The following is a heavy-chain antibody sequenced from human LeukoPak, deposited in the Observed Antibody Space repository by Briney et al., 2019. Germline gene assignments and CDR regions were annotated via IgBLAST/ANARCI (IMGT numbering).Heavy chain of an antibody. D-gene: IGHD3-16*02. Sequence: GGSLRLSCAASGFPFSYFGMHWVRQAPGKGLEWVAFIRFDGNDKFYADSVKGRFTISKDTSRNTLYLQMNSLRAEDTAVYYCARDVVRLGELSSDYWGQGTLVTVSS. V-gene: IGHV3-30*02. CDR1: GFPFSYFG. CDR2: IRFDGNDK. J-gene: IGHJ4*02. CDR3: ARDVVRLGELSSDY.